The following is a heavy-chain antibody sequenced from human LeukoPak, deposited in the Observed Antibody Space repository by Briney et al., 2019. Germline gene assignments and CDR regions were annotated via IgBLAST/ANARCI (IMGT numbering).Heavy chain of an antibody. Sequence: SVKVSCKASGGTFSSDTISWVRQAPGQSLERMGGFIPIFATTHFAQKFRDRVTFTADDSKGTAYMELSSLSSDDTAMYYCARNQEAAAASGYFDYSGEGTLVTVSP. V-gene: IGHV1-69*13. D-gene: IGHD6-13*01. CDR1: GGTFSSDT. CDR3: ARNQEAAAASGYFDY. J-gene: IGHJ4*02. CDR2: FIPIFATT.